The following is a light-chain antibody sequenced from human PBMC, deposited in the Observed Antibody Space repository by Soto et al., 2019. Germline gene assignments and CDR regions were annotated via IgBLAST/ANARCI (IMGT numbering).Light chain of an antibody. J-gene: IGLJ1*01. V-gene: IGLV2-14*01. Sequence: QSALTQPASVSGSPGQSITLSCTGTSSDVGGYNYVSWYQQHPGKAPKLMIYEVSNRPSGVSNRFSGSKSGNTASPTISGLQAEDEADYYCSSYTSSSTLVXGTGTKVTVL. CDR1: SSDVGGYNY. CDR2: EVS. CDR3: SSYTSSSTLV.